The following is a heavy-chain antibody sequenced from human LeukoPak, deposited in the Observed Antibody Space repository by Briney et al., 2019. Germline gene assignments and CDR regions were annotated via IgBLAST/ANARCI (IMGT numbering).Heavy chain of an antibody. Sequence: GGSLRLSCAASGFTFSSYSMNWVRQAPGKGLEWVSSISSSSSYIYYADSVKGRFTISRDNAKNSLYLQMNSLRAEDTAVYYCARDEYSGSSLFDYWGQGTLVTVSS. CDR2: ISSSSSYI. V-gene: IGHV3-21*01. CDR3: ARDEYSGSSLFDY. D-gene: IGHD1-26*01. CDR1: GFTFSSYS. J-gene: IGHJ4*02.